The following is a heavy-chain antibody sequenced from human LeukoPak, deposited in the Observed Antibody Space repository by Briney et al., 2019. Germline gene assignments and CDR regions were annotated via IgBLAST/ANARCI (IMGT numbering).Heavy chain of an antibody. CDR2: ISSSSYYT. D-gene: IGHD3-10*01. CDR1: GFTFSTYS. CDR3: ATDPGREKRISMVRGVMPYYFDY. J-gene: IGHJ4*02. Sequence: GGSLRLSCAASGFTFSTYSMNWVRQAPGKGLEWVASISSSSYYTYYADSVKGRFTISRDNAENSLYLQMNSLRAEDTAVYYCATDPGREKRISMVRGVMPYYFDYWGQGTPVTVSS. V-gene: IGHV3-21*01.